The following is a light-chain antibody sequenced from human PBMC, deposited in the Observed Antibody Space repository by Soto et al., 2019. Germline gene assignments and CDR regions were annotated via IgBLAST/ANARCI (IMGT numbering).Light chain of an antibody. V-gene: IGKV3-20*01. Sequence: EIVLTQSPGTLPLSPGERATLSCRASQSVSSSYLAWYQQKPGQAPRLLIYGASSRATGIPDRFSGSGSGTECTITSSRLEPEDFAVYYCHQYGSSPLTFGGGTKVEIK. CDR3: HQYGSSPLT. J-gene: IGKJ4*01. CDR2: GAS. CDR1: QSVSSSY.